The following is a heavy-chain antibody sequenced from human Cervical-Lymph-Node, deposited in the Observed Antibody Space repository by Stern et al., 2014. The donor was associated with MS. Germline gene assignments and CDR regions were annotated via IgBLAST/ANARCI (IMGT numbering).Heavy chain of an antibody. CDR3: ARDLAVAGTVAFDY. D-gene: IGHD6-19*01. CDR2: IHPGDGSP. CDR1: GYTFTIYY. J-gene: IGHJ4*02. Sequence: VQLVESGAEVKKPGASVAVSCKTSGYTFTIYYIHWVRQAPGHGLEWMGIIHPGDGSPDYAQQLQGRVTMTRDTSTNTVYMELSSLRFEDTAVYYCARDLAVAGTVAFDYWGQGTLVTVSS. V-gene: IGHV1-46*04.